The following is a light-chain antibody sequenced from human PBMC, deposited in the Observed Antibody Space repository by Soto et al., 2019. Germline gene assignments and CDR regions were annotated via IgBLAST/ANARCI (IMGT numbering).Light chain of an antibody. CDR1: QSVRSER. Sequence: EIVLTQSPATLSLSPGERVTLSCRASQSVRSERLAWYQQKRGQAPTLLIFDASSRASGTPERFSGSGSGTDFTLTISRLEPEDFAVYYCQEYDGAPPITFGLGTRLEIK. CDR3: QEYDGAPPIT. V-gene: IGKV3-20*01. CDR2: DAS. J-gene: IGKJ5*01.